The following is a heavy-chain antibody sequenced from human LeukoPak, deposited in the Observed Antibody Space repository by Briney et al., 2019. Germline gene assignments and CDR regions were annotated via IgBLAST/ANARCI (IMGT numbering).Heavy chain of an antibody. Sequence: SETLSLTCAVYGGPFSGYFWHWMRQPPGKALEWIGEVNHSGGTNYNPSLKSRVTISLDTSKNQFSLKLSSVTAADTAVYYCARVAVSGINSRYEIDYWGEGTLVTVSS. CDR3: ARVAVSGINSRYEIDY. J-gene: IGHJ4*02. V-gene: IGHV4-34*01. CDR2: VNHSGGT. D-gene: IGHD6-19*01. CDR1: GGPFSGYF.